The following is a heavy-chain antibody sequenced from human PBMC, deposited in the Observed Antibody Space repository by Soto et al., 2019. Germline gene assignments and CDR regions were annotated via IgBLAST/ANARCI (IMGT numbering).Heavy chain of an antibody. CDR2: IYWDDDK. V-gene: IGHV2-5*02. J-gene: IGHJ5*02. CDR1: GFSLSTSGVG. CDR3: ARGGDTVAGTWNWFDP. D-gene: IGHD6-19*01. Sequence: QITLKESGPTLVKPTQTLTLTCTFSGFSLSTSGVGVGWIRQPPGKALECLALIYWDDDKRYSPSLKSRLTITKDTSKNQVVLTMTNMDPVDTATYYCARGGDTVAGTWNWFDPWGQGTLVTVSS.